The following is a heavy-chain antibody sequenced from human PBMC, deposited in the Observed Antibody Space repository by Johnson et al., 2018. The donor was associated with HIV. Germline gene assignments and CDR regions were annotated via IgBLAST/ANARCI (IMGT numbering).Heavy chain of an antibody. Sequence: QEQLVESGGGVVQPGGSLRLSCAASGFTFSSYGMHWVRQAPGKGLEWVAFIRYDGSNKYYADSVKGRFTISRDNSKNTLYLQMNSLRAEDTAVYYCAKDQYGQWLAHAFDIWGKGQWSSSLQ. CDR3: AKDQYGQWLAHAFDI. CDR1: GFTFSSYG. D-gene: IGHD6-19*01. V-gene: IGHV3-30*02. J-gene: IGHJ3*02. CDR2: IRYDGSNK.